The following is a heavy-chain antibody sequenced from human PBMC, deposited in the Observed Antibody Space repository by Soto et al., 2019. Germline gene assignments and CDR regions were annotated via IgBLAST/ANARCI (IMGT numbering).Heavy chain of an antibody. J-gene: IGHJ4*02. CDR2: IWYDGSNK. CDR3: ARDSSSGSEFDY. CDR1: GFTFSGYD. Sequence: GGSLRLSGAASGFTFSGYDMRWVRQAPGKGLEWVADIWYDGSNKYSADYATGRLNISRANSTNKLYMKMNRLRAEDTAVYYCARDSSSGSEFDYWGQGTLVTVSS. D-gene: IGHD6-19*01. V-gene: IGHV3-33*02.